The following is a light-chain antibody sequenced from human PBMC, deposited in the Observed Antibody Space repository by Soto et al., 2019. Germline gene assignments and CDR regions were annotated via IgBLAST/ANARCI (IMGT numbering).Light chain of an antibody. Sequence: ALTQPASVSGSPGQSITISCTGTSSDVGSYNLVSWYQQYPGKAPKLMIYEVSKRPSGVSNRFSGSKSGNTASLTISGLQGEDEADYYCCSHAGSGSEVFGTGTKVTVL. CDR1: SSDVGSYNL. V-gene: IGLV2-23*02. J-gene: IGLJ1*01. CDR3: CSHAGSGSEV. CDR2: EVS.